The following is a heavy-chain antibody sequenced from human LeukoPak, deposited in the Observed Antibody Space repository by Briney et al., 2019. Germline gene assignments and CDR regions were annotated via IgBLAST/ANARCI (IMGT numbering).Heavy chain of an antibody. CDR1: GFTFSSYA. CDR2: ISGSGGST. CDR3: AKSHGDYVWGSYPSAFDI. D-gene: IGHD3-16*01. V-gene: IGHV3-23*01. J-gene: IGHJ3*02. Sequence: GGSLRLSCAASGFTFSSYAMSWVRQAPGKGLEWVSTISGSGGSTYYADSVKGRFTISRDNSKNTLYLQMNSLRAEDTAVYYCAKSHGDYVWGSYPSAFDIWGRGTMVTVSS.